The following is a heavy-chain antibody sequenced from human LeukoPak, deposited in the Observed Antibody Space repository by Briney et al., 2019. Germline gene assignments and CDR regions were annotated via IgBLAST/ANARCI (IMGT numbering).Heavy chain of an antibody. J-gene: IGHJ3*02. CDR1: GYSISSNNW. D-gene: IGHD6-19*01. V-gene: IGHV4-28*01. CDR2: IYYSGNT. Sequence: SETLSLTCAVSGYSISSNNWWAWIRQPPGKGLEWIGYIYYSGNTYYNPYNPSLTSRVTMSVDTSKNQFSLKLDSVTEIDTAMYYCARNQAVAANRGAFDIWSQGTMVTVSS. CDR3: ARNQAVAANRGAFDI.